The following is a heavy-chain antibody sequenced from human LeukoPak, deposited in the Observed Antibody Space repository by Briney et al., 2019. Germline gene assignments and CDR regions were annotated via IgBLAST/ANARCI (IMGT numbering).Heavy chain of an antibody. V-gene: IGHV7-4-1*02. Sequence: GASVKVSCKASGYIFTNYPMNWVRQAPGQGLEWMGLINTNTGNPTYAQGLTERFVFSWDTSVSTAYLQITSLKAEDTAVYFCARDSYCSGGTCYSRVGDWGQGTEVTVSS. CDR2: INTNTGNP. D-gene: IGHD2-15*01. CDR3: ARDSYCSGGTCYSRVGD. CDR1: GYIFTNYP. J-gene: IGHJ4*02.